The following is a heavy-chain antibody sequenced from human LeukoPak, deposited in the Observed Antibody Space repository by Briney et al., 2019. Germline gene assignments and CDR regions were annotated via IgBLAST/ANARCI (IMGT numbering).Heavy chain of an antibody. D-gene: IGHD6-6*01. V-gene: IGHV3-53*01. CDR1: GFTVSSNY. Sequence: GGSLRLSCAASGFTVSSNYMSWVRQAPGKGLERVSVIYSSGSTYYTDSVKGRFTISRDNSRNTLFLQMNSLRAEDTAVYYCARSIAARPGPFDYWGQGTLVTVSS. J-gene: IGHJ4*02. CDR2: IYSSGST. CDR3: ARSIAARPGPFDY.